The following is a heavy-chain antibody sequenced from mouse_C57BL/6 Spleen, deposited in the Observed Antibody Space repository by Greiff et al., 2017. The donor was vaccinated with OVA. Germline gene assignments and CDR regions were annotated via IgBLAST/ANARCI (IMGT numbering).Heavy chain of an antibody. CDR3: ARGEEQLTLDY. Sequence: VESGGGLVKPGGSLKLSCAASGFTFSSYAMSWVRQTPERRLEWVATISDGGSYTYYPDNVKGRFTISRDNAKNNLYLQMSHLKSEDTAMYYCARGEEQLTLDYWGQGTTLTVSS. J-gene: IGHJ2*01. CDR1: GFTFSSYA. CDR2: ISDGGSYT. V-gene: IGHV5-4*01. D-gene: IGHD6-1*01.